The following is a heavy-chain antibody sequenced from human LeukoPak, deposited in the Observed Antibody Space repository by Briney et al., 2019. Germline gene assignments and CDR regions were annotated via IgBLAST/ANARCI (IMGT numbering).Heavy chain of an antibody. Sequence: GRSLRLSCAASGFTFSSYGMHWVRQAPGKGLEWVAVISYDGSNKYYADSVKGRFTISRDNSKNTLYLQMNSLRAEDTAVYYCAKDSQKIVVARYGMDVWGQGTTVTVSS. V-gene: IGHV3-30*18. CDR1: GFTFSSYG. CDR3: AKDSQKIVVARYGMDV. D-gene: IGHD3-22*01. J-gene: IGHJ6*02. CDR2: ISYDGSNK.